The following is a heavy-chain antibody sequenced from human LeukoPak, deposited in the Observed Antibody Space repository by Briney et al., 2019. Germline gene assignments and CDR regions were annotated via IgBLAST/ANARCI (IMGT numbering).Heavy chain of an antibody. CDR2: ISGSGGST. CDR1: GFTFSSYA. Sequence: GGSLRLSCVASGFTFSSYAMSWVRQAPGKGLEWVSAISGSGGSTYYADSVKGRFTISRDNSKNTLYLQMNSLRAEDTAVYYCAKDESSSWAHYFDYWGQGTLVTVSS. V-gene: IGHV3-23*01. CDR3: AKDESSSWAHYFDY. J-gene: IGHJ4*02. D-gene: IGHD6-13*01.